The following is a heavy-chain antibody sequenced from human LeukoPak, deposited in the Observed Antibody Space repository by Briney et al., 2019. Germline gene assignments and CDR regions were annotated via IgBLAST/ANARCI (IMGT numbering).Heavy chain of an antibody. CDR3: ARDPSRDGYNDGDY. CDR1: GFTFSSYS. CDR2: ISSSSSYI. Sequence: PGGSLRLSCAASGFTFSSYSMNWVRQAPGKGLEWVSSISSSSSYIYYADSVKGRFTISRDNAKKSLYLQMNSLRSEDTAVYYCARDPSRDGYNDGDYWGQGTLVTVSS. J-gene: IGHJ4*02. V-gene: IGHV3-21*01. D-gene: IGHD5-24*01.